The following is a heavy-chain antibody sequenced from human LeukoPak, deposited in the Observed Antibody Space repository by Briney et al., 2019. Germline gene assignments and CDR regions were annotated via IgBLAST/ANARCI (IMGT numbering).Heavy chain of an antibody. V-gene: IGHV3-11*06. J-gene: IGHJ4*02. CDR2: ISGNSGYT. CDR3: ATTNDIGNYYFDF. CDR1: GFTFSDYY. Sequence: GGSLRLSCAASGFTFSDYYMSWIRQAPGKGLEWVSYISGNSGYTNYADSVKGRFTISRDNAKNSLFHHVNSLRPEDTALYYCATTNDIGNYYFDFWGQGSLVTVSS. D-gene: IGHD4-23*01.